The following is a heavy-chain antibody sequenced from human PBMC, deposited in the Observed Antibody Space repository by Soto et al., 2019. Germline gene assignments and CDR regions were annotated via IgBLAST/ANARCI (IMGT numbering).Heavy chain of an antibody. V-gene: IGHV1-69*12. CDR1: GGTFSTYA. D-gene: IGHD5-12*01. CDR3: ASGLQLWLRRINNGYSG. J-gene: IGHJ4*02. CDR2: IIPMFGTA. Sequence: QVQLVQSGAEVKKPESSVKVSCKAPGGTFSTYAISWVRQAPGQGLEWMGGIIPMFGTANYAQRFQDRVTITADDSTTTAYLELSSLTSDDTAVYFCASGLQLWLRRINNGYSGWGQGTLVTVSS.